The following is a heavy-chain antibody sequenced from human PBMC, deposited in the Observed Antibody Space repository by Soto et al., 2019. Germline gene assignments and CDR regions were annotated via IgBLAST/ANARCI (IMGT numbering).Heavy chain of an antibody. CDR3: ARDNGIAVAATGGD. CDR2: ISAYNGNT. CDR1: SYTFTIYG. D-gene: IGHD6-19*01. V-gene: IGHV1-18*04. J-gene: IGHJ4*02. Sequence: XSVKVSWTSYSYTFTIYGNSLVRQAPGQGLEWMGWISAYNGNTNYAQELQGRVTMTTDTSTSTDYMELRSLRSDDTAVYYCARDNGIAVAATGGDWGQGTLVTVSS.